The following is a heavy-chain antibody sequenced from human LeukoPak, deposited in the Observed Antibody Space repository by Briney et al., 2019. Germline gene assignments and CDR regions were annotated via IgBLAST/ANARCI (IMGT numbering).Heavy chain of an antibody. CDR1: GYTFTIYD. Sequence: ASVKVSFKASGYTFTIYDINWVRQATGQGLEWMGWMNPKSGNTGYAQKFQGRVTMTRNTSISTAYMELSSLRSEDTAVYYCARAHRYGDYYYYGMDVWGQGTTVTVSS. J-gene: IGHJ6*02. D-gene: IGHD4/OR15-4a*01. V-gene: IGHV1-8*01. CDR3: ARAHRYGDYYYYGMDV. CDR2: MNPKSGNT.